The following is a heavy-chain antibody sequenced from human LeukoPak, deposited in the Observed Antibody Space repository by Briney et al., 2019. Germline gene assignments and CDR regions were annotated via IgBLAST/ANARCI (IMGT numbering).Heavy chain of an antibody. CDR2: IRYDGSNK. V-gene: IGHV3-30*02. CDR1: GFTFSSYA. D-gene: IGHD5-12*01. CDR3: AKDREDGIVATASGHDY. J-gene: IGHJ4*02. Sequence: GGSLRLSCAASGFTFSSYAMHWVRQAPGKGLEWVAFIRYDGSNKYYADSVKGRFTISRDNSKNTLYLQMNSLRAEDTAVYYCAKDREDGIVATASGHDYWGQGTLVTVSS.